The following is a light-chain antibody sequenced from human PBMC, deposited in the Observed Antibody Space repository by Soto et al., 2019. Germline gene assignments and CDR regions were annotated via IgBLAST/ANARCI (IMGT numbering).Light chain of an antibody. Sequence: EIVLTQSPATLSLSPEDRATLSCRASQSVSNYLAWYQQKPGQPPRLLMYDASNRATGIPAKFGGSGSGTDFTLTISSLEPEDFAVYYCQQRSDWPLTFGPGTKVDIK. V-gene: IGKV3-11*01. CDR2: DAS. CDR3: QQRSDWPLT. J-gene: IGKJ3*01. CDR1: QSVSNY.